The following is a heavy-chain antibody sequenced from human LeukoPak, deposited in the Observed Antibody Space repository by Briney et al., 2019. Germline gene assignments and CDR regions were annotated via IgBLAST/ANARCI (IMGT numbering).Heavy chain of an antibody. CDR2: TYYRGST. J-gene: IGHJ4*02. CDR3: ARGDFDASGYSVPFDY. V-gene: IGHV4-59*01. Sequence: SETLSLTCTVSGGSISSYYWSWVRQPPGKGLGWIGYTYYRGSTNYNPSLKSRVTISVDTSKNQFSLKLSSVTAADSAIYFCARGDFDASGYSVPFDYWGQGALVTVSS. D-gene: IGHD3-22*01. CDR1: GGSISSYY.